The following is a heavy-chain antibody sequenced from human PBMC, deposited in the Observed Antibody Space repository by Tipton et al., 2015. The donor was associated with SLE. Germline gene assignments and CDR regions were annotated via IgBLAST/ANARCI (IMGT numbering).Heavy chain of an antibody. Sequence: TLSLTCAVYGGSFSGYYWRWIRQPPGKGLEWIGEINHSGSTNYNPSLKSRVTISVDTSKNQFSLKLSSVTAADTAIFYCARGRHYGGNWDWFDPWGQGTLVTVSS. V-gene: IGHV4-34*01. CDR1: GGSFSGYY. J-gene: IGHJ5*02. CDR3: ARGRHYGGNWDWFDP. CDR2: INHSGST. D-gene: IGHD4-23*01.